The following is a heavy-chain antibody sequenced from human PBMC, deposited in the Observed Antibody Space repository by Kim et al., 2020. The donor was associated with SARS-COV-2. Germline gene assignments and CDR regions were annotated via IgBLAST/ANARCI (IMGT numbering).Heavy chain of an antibody. Sequence: SETLSLTCTVSGGSISSSSYYWGWIRQPPGKGLEWIGSIYYSGSTYYNPSLKGRGTISVDTSKNQFSLKLSSVTAADTAVYYCARDVFRHDYGDSFDYWGQGTLVTVSS. J-gene: IGHJ4*02. CDR1: GGSISSSSYY. V-gene: IGHV4-39*07. D-gene: IGHD4-17*01. CDR3: ARDVFRHDYGDSFDY. CDR2: IYYSGST.